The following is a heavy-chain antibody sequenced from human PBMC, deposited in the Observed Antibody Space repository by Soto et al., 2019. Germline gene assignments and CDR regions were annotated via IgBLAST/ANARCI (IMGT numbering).Heavy chain of an antibody. D-gene: IGHD4-4*01. Sequence: PGESLKISCKGSGYSFTSYWIGWVRQMPGKGLEWMGIIYPGDSDTRYSPSFQGQVTISADKSISTAYLQWSSLKASDTAMYYCARLNATTDSFSWVSYYYYGMDVWGQGTTVTVSS. V-gene: IGHV5-51*01. CDR3: ARLNATTDSFSWVSYYYYGMDV. J-gene: IGHJ6*02. CDR2: IYPGDSDT. CDR1: GYSFTSYW.